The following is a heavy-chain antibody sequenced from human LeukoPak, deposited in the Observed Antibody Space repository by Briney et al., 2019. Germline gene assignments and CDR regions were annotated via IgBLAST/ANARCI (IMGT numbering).Heavy chain of an antibody. Sequence: GGSLRLSCAASGFTFSSYAMSWVRQAPGKGLEWVSPISGSGGSTYYADSVKGRFTISRDNSKNTLYLQMNSLRAEDTAVYYCAKAPVTACRGAFCYPFDYWGLGTLVTVSS. D-gene: IGHD2-15*01. CDR1: GFTFSSYA. CDR3: AKAPVTACRGAFCYPFDY. J-gene: IGHJ4*02. V-gene: IGHV3-23*01. CDR2: ISGSGGST.